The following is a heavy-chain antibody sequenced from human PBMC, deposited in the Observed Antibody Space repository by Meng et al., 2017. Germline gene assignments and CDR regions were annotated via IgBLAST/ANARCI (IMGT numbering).Heavy chain of an antibody. CDR3: TWDDKAVSGY. Sequence: VELVGSGGDLVKPGGSLRLCCAASGFYFSNAWMSWVRQAPGKGLEWVGRIKSNTDGGTAEYAAPVTGRFTISRDDSKSTLYLQMSGLRIDDTGVYYCTWDDKAVSGYWGQGTLVTVSS. CDR2: IKSNTDGGTA. J-gene: IGHJ4*02. CDR1: GFYFSNAW. V-gene: IGHV3-15*01. D-gene: IGHD3-9*01.